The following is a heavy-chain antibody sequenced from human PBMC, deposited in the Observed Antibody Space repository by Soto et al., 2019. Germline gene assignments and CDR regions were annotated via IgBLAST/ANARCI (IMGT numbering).Heavy chain of an antibody. V-gene: IGHV4-30-4*01. CDR2: IYYSGYI. J-gene: IGHJ4*02. D-gene: IGHD1-20*01. Sequence: QVQLQESGPGLVKPSQTLSLTCTVSGGSISSGDYKWSRIRQPPGKGLEWIGYIYYSGYIYNNPSSKSRVTMSVDTSKNLFSLKLSSVTAAVTAFYYCARSYNYVPFAYLGQGTLVTVSS. CDR1: GGSISSGDYK. CDR3: ARSYNYVPFAY.